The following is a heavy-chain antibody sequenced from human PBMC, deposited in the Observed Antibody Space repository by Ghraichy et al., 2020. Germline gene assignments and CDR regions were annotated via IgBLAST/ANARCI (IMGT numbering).Heavy chain of an antibody. D-gene: IGHD1-26*01. V-gene: IGHV4-38-2*02. CDR2: VHHSGTT. J-gene: IGHJ4*02. CDR3: ARGVGGTDPSH. Sequence: SETLSLTCTVSGYSISSGSYWGWIRQPPGKGLEWIASVHHSGTTYYTPSLKSRVTISVDTSKNQFSLKLSSVTAADTAVCYCARGVGGTDPSHWGQGTLVTVSS. CDR1: GYSISSGSY.